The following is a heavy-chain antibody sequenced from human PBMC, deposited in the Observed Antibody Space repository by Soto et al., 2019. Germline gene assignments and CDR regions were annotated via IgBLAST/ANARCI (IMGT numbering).Heavy chain of an antibody. CDR3: ARDKRLDYGVVTRNWFDP. CDR2: ISSNSSYI. V-gene: IGHV3-21*01. J-gene: IGHJ5*02. D-gene: IGHD4-17*01. CDR1: GFTFSSYS. Sequence: GGSLRLSCAASGFTFSSYSMNWVRQAPGKGLEWVSSISSNSSYIYYADSVKGRFTISRDNAKNSLYLQMNSLRAEDTAVYYCARDKRLDYGVVTRNWFDPWGQGTLVTVSS.